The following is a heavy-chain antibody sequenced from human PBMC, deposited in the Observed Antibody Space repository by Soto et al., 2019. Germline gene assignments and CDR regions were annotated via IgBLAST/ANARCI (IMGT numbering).Heavy chain of an antibody. Sequence: QITLKEFGPTLVKPTQTLTLTCTFSGFSLSTSGVGVAWIRQPPGKAPEWLALIYWNDEKRYSPSLQSRLTITKDTSKSQVVFTMTNMDPVDTATYYCARKSGSSSPEDYWGQGTLVTVSS. V-gene: IGHV2-5*01. CDR1: GFSLSTSGVG. CDR2: IYWNDEK. CDR3: ARKSGSSSPEDY. J-gene: IGHJ4*02. D-gene: IGHD6-6*01.